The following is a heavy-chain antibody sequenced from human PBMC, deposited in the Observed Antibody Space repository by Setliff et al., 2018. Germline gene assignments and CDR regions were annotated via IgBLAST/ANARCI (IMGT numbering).Heavy chain of an antibody. CDR2: IWDDGGNK. D-gene: IGHD2-15*01. Sequence: GGSLRLSCAASGFTFSTYRMHWVRQSPGKGLEWVAVIWDDGGNKYHADSVKGRFTISRDNSKNTLYLQMNSTRPEDTAVYYCARTCSGSGCYAGLESWGQGTPVTVSS. CDR3: ARTCSGSGCYAGLES. J-gene: IGHJ4*02. V-gene: IGHV3-33*08. CDR1: GFTFSTYR.